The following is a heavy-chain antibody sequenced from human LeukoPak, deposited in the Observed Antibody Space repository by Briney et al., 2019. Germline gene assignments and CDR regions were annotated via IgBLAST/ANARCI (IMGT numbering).Heavy chain of an antibody. J-gene: IGHJ6*03. V-gene: IGHV3-48*01. CDR2: ISSSSSTI. Sequence: GRSLRLSCAASGFTFSSYGMHWVRQAPGKGLEWVSYISSSSSTIYYADSVKGRFTISRDNAKNSLYLQMNSLRAEDTAVYYCARDGYGDYVPYYYYYYYMDVWGKGTTVTVSS. D-gene: IGHD4-17*01. CDR1: GFTFSSYG. CDR3: ARDGYGDYVPYYYYYYYMDV.